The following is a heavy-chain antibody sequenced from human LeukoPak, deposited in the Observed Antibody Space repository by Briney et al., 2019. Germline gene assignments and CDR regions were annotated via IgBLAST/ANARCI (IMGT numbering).Heavy chain of an antibody. D-gene: IGHD2-8*01. J-gene: IGHJ4*02. V-gene: IGHV3-23*01. CDR2: ISGSGGST. CDR1: GFTFSSYA. CDR3: AKVAGGLSTKSCFDY. Sequence: GGSLRLSCAASGFTFSSYAMSWVRQAPGKGLEWVSAISGSGGSTYYADSVKGRSTISRDNSKNTLYLQMNSLRAEDTAVYYCAKVAGGLSTKSCFDYWGQGTLVTVSS.